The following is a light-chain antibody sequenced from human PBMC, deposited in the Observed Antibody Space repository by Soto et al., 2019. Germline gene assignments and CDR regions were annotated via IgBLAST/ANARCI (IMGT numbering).Light chain of an antibody. CDR1: QSVSSNH. CDR2: GAS. Sequence: IVLTQSPGTLSLSPGEGATLSCRASQSVSSNHLAWYQQKPGQAPRLLIFGASSRASDIPDRFSGSGSGTDFTLTISRLEPKDFAVYYCQQYGSSPPYTFGQGTKLEIK. J-gene: IGKJ2*01. CDR3: QQYGSSPPYT. V-gene: IGKV3-20*01.